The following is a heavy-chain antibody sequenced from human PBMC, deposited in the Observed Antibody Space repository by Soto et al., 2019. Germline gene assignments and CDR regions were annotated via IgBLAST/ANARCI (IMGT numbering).Heavy chain of an antibody. Sequence: GGSLRLSCAASGFTFSSYGMHWVRQAPGKGLEWVAVISYDGSNKYYADSVKGRFTISRDNSKNTLYLQMNSLRAEDTAVYYCAKGRHYYDSSRYYYMDYWGQGTLVTVSS. J-gene: IGHJ4*02. CDR1: GFTFSSYG. D-gene: IGHD3-22*01. CDR3: AKGRHYYDSSRYYYMDY. CDR2: ISYDGSNK. V-gene: IGHV3-30*18.